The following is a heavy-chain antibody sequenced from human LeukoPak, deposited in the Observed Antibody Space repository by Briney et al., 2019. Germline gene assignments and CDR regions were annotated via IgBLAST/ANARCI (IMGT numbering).Heavy chain of an antibody. Sequence: SETLSLTCTVSGGYITSSSYYWGWIRQPPGKGLEWIGSIYFSGSPYHNPSLKSRVTISVDTSKNQFSLKLSSVTAADTAVYYCARDVTSPGSYDSSGYSAFDIWGQGTMVTVSS. V-gene: IGHV4-39*07. CDR1: GGYITSSSYY. CDR2: IYFSGSP. D-gene: IGHD3-22*01. J-gene: IGHJ3*02. CDR3: ARDVTSPGSYDSSGYSAFDI.